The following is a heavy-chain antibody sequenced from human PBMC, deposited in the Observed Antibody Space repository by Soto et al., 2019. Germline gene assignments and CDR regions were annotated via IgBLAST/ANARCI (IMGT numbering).Heavy chain of an antibody. CDR1: GFTFSSYA. CDR2: ISGSGFST. V-gene: IGHV3-23*01. CDR3: AKDRTFSTVTTSY. Sequence: GGSLRLSCAASGFTFSSYAMSWVRQAPGKGLEWVSTISGSGFSTYYADSVKGRFTISRDNSKNTLYLQMDSLRAEDTAVYYCAKDRTFSTVTTSYWGQGTLVTVSS. D-gene: IGHD4-17*01. J-gene: IGHJ4*02.